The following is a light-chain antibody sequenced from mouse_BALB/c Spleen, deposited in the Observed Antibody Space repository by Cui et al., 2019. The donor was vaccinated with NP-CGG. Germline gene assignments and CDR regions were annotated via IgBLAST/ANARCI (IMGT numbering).Light chain of an antibody. CDR1: TGAVTTSNY. J-gene: IGLJ1*01. V-gene: IGLV1*01. CDR3: ALWYSNHWL. CDR2: GTN. Sequence: QAVLTQESALTTSPGETVTLTCRSSTGAVTTSNYANWVQEKPDHLFTGLIGGTNNRVPGVPARFSGSLIGDKAALTITGAQTEDEAIYFCALWYSNHWLFGEGTKLTVL.